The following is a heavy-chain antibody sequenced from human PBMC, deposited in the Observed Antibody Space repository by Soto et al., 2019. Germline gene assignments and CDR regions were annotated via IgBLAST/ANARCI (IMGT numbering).Heavy chain of an antibody. CDR2: ISAYNGNT. V-gene: IGHV1-18*04. D-gene: IGHD1-1*01. Sequence: ASVKVSCKASGYTFPRYGISWVRQAPGQGLEWMGWISAYNGNTNYAQKLQGRVTMTTDTSTSTAYMELRSLRSDDTAVYYCARYKFVIYRRRSSYYAMDFWGPGTTVTVSS. CDR1: GYTFPRYG. J-gene: IGHJ6*02. CDR3: ARYKFVIYRRRSSYYAMDF.